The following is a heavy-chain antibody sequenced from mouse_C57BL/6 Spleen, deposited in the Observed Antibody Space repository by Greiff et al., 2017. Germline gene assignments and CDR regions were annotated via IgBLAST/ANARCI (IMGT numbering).Heavy chain of an antibody. Sequence: QVQLQQPGAELVKPGASVKLSCKATGYTFTSYWMQWVQQRPGRGLEWIGRIDPKSGGTKYNEKFKSKATLTVDKPSSTAYMQLSSLTSDDSAVYYCARWLPYYFDYWGQGTTLTVSS. J-gene: IGHJ2*01. CDR1: GYTFTSYW. V-gene: IGHV1-72*01. D-gene: IGHD2-2*01. CDR2: IDPKSGGT. CDR3: ARWLPYYFDY.